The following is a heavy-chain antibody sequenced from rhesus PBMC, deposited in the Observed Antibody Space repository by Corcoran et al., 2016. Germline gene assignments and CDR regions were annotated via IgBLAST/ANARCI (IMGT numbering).Heavy chain of an antibody. CDR3: ARDDYGHSDY. Sequence: QLQLQESGPGLVKPPETLSVTCAVSGGPISSSYWRRIRQAPGKGLEWIGWIYGSGSSTNSNPSPKSRVPPSVDTSKNQLSLRLSSVTTADTSVYYCARDDYGHSDYWGQGVLVTVSS. CDR1: GGPISSSY. D-gene: IGHD4-29*01. CDR2: IYGSGSST. J-gene: IGHJ4*01. V-gene: IGHV4-169*02.